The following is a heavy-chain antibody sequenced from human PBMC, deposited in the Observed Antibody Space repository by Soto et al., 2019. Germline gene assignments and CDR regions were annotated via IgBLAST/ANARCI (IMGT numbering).Heavy chain of an antibody. Sequence: SETLSLTCTVSGGSISSSGYYWGWIRQPPGKGLELIGSIHYSGNTYYKSSLKGRVIISVDTSKNHFSLTLTSVIAADTAAYYCARSTFRDLYGGSGFYGFDYWGQGTLVTVSS. CDR1: GGSISSSGYY. V-gene: IGHV4-39*02. CDR3: ARSTFRDLYGGSGFYGFDY. D-gene: IGHD3-22*01. CDR2: IHYSGNT. J-gene: IGHJ4*02.